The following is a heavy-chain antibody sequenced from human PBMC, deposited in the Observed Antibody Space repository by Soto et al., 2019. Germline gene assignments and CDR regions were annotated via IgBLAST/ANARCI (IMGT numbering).Heavy chain of an antibody. D-gene: IGHD6-19*01. J-gene: IGHJ6*02. V-gene: IGHV1-3*01. Sequence: GASVKVSCKASGYTFTSYAMHWVRQAPGQRLEWMGWINAGNGNTKYSQKFQGRVTITRDTSASTAYMELSSLRSGDTAVYYCARDHLSSGWYEPYGMDVWGQGTTVTVSS. CDR3: ARDHLSSGWYEPYGMDV. CDR1: GYTFTSYA. CDR2: INAGNGNT.